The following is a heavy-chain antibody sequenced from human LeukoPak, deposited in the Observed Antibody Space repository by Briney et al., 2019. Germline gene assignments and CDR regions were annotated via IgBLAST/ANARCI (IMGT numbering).Heavy chain of an antibody. CDR2: IIPIFGTA. Sequence: SVKVSCKASGGTFSSYAISWVRQAPGQGLEWMGGIIPIFGTANYAQKFQGRVTITADESTSTAYMELSSLRSEDTAVYYCARGGDCSSTSCSDFYYYYGMDVWGKGTTVTVSS. CDR3: ARGGDCSSTSCSDFYYYYGMDV. CDR1: GGTFSSYA. J-gene: IGHJ6*04. D-gene: IGHD2-2*01. V-gene: IGHV1-69*01.